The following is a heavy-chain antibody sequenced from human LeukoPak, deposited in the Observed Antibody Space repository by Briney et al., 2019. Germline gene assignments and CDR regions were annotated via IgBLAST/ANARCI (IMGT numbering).Heavy chain of an antibody. CDR1: GDSFSNGNYY. CDR2: IYYTGST. Sequence: SETLSPTCTVSGDSFSNGNYYWSWLRQPPGKALEWIGYIYYTGSTYYNPSLEGRVTISVDTSRNQFSVKLSSVTAADTAVYYCARSQNYYGSGDYWSQGTLVTVSS. CDR3: ARSQNYYGSGDY. D-gene: IGHD3-10*01. J-gene: IGHJ4*02. V-gene: IGHV4-61*01.